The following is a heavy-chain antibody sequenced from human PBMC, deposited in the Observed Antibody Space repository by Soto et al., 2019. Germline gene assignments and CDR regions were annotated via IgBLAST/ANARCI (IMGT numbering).Heavy chain of an antibody. J-gene: IGHJ4*02. D-gene: IGHD3-10*01. CDR2: ISARNGYT. CDR1: GYTFTTNG. CDR3: ARVQVLPNPAADF. Sequence: GASVKVSCKASGYTFTTNGIIWVRQAPGQHLEWLGWISARNGYTKYAQGFQGRVTLTTDTSTTTAYMELINLRSDDTAVYFCARVQVLPNPAADFWGQGTLVTVSS. V-gene: IGHV1-18*04.